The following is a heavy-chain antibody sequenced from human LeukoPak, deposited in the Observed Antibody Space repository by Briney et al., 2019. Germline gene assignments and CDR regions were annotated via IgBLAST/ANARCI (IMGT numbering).Heavy chain of an antibody. CDR2: INHSGST. J-gene: IGHJ4*02. V-gene: IGHV4-34*01. Sequence: SETLSLTCAVYGGSFSGYYWSWIRQPPGKGLEWIGEINHSGSTNYNPSLKSRVTISVDTSKNQFSLKLSSVTAADTAVYYCARGGVITEEFYDYWGQGTLVTVSS. CDR1: GGSFSGYY. CDR3: ARGGVITEEFYDY. D-gene: IGHD3-22*01.